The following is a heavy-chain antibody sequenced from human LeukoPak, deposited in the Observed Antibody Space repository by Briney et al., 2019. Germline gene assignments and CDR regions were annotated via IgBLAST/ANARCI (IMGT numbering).Heavy chain of an antibody. J-gene: IGHJ3*02. Sequence: GGSLRLSCAASGFTFSSYAMSWVRQAPGKGLEWVSVISGSGGSTYYADSVKGRFTISRDNSKNTLYLQMNSLRAEDTAVYYCAKDRSGYDAFDIWGQGTMVIVSS. CDR1: GFTFSSYA. CDR2: ISGSGGST. CDR3: AKDRSGYDAFDI. D-gene: IGHD5-12*01. V-gene: IGHV3-23*01.